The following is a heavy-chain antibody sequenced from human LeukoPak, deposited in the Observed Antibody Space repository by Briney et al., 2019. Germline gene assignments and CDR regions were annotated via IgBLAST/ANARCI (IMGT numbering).Heavy chain of an antibody. CDR1: GFTFSTFG. D-gene: IGHD1-26*01. CDR2: IRFDGTNK. Sequence: AGGSLRLSCAASGFTFSTFGMHWVRQTPGKGLKSVAFIRFDGTNKYYADSVKGRFTVSRDNSKNTLYLQMSSLRAEDTAVYYCAKDPVTYSGSFRIDYWGQGTLVTVSS. J-gene: IGHJ4*02. V-gene: IGHV3-30*02. CDR3: AKDPVTYSGSFRIDY.